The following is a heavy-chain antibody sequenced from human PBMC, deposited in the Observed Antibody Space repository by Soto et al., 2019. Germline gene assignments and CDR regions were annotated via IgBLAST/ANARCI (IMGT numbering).Heavy chain of an antibody. Sequence: PSETLSLTCTVSGGSISSYYWSWIRQPPGKGLEWIGYIYYSGSTNYNPSLKSRVTISVDTSKNQFSLKLSSVTAADTAVYYCARADGRDGYNLDYWGQGTLVTVSS. CDR2: IYYSGST. CDR3: ARADGRDGYNLDY. V-gene: IGHV4-59*01. CDR1: GGSISSYY. J-gene: IGHJ4*02. D-gene: IGHD5-12*01.